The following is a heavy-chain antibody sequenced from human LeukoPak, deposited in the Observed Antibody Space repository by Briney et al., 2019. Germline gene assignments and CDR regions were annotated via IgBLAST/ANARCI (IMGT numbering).Heavy chain of an antibody. D-gene: IGHD1-26*01. J-gene: IGHJ5*02. CDR2: INPNSGGT. Sequence: ASVKVSCKASGYTFTGYYMHWVRQAPGQGLEWMGWINPNSGGTNYAQKFQGRVTMTRDTSTSTVYMELSSLRSEDTAVYYCARDLSSGSYYNWFDPWGQGTLVTVSS. CDR1: GYTFTGYY. V-gene: IGHV1-2*02. CDR3: ARDLSSGSYYNWFDP.